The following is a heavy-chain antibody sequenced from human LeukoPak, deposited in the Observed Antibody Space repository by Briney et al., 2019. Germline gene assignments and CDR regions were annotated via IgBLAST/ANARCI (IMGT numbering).Heavy chain of an antibody. CDR2: ISWNSGSI. D-gene: IGHD6-13*01. CDR3: AKTQSSSWYSIHFDY. Sequence: TGGSLRLSCVVSGISLSNYAMTWVRQAPGKGLEWVSGISWNSGSIGYADSVKGRFTISRDNAKNSLYLQMNSLRAEDTALYYCAKTQSSSWYSIHFDYWGQGTLVTVSS. CDR1: GISLSNYA. J-gene: IGHJ4*02. V-gene: IGHV3-9*01.